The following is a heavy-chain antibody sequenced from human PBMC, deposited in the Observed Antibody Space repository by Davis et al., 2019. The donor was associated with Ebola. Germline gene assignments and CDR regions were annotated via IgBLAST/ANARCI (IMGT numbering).Heavy chain of an antibody. CDR1: GFTFSSYG. V-gene: IGHV3-33*01. CDR2: IWYDGSNK. D-gene: IGHD3-3*01. J-gene: IGHJ5*02. CDR3: ARDLSTGVTIFGVVSSGWFDP. Sequence: GGSLRLSCAASGFTFSSYGMHWVRQAPGKGLEWVAVIWYDGSNKYYADSVKGRFTISRDNSKNTLYLQMNSLRAEDTAVYYCARDLSTGVTIFGVVSSGWFDPWGQGTLVTVSS.